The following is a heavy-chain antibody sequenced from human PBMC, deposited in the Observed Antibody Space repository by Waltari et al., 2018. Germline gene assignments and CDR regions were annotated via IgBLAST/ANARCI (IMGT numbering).Heavy chain of an antibody. Sequence: QVQLVQSGAEVKKPGASVKVSCKASGYTFTGYYMHWVRQAPGQGLEWMGWINPNSGGTNYAQKFQGRVTMTRDTSISTAYMELSRLRSDDTAVYYCARVGPTMIVSGDYMDVWGKGTTVTISS. CDR2: INPNSGGT. CDR1: GYTFTGYY. J-gene: IGHJ6*03. CDR3: ARVGPTMIVSGDYMDV. D-gene: IGHD3-22*01. V-gene: IGHV1-2*02.